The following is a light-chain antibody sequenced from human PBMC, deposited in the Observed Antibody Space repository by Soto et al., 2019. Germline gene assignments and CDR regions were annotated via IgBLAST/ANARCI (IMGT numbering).Light chain of an antibody. V-gene: IGLV2-14*01. Sequence: QSVLTQPPSASGTPGQTVTISCSGSKSNIGSGYVYWYQQHPGKAPKLMIYEVSNRPSGVSNRFSGSKSGNTASLTISGLQAEDEADYYCSSYTSSSTHVFGTGTKLTVL. J-gene: IGLJ1*01. CDR1: KSNIGSGY. CDR2: EVS. CDR3: SSYTSSSTHV.